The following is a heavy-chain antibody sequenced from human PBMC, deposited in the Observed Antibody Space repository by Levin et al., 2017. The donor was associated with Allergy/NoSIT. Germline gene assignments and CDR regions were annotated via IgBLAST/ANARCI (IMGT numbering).Heavy chain of an antibody. D-gene: IGHD1-26*01. Sequence: GESLKISCAASGFTFSSYAMSWVRQAPGKGLEWVSAISGSGGSTYYADSVKGRFTISRDNSKNTLYLQMNSLRAEDTAVYYCAGGARRYYYGMDVWGQGTTVTVSS. CDR1: GFTFSSYA. CDR2: ISGSGGST. CDR3: AGGARRYYYGMDV. V-gene: IGHV3-23*01. J-gene: IGHJ6*02.